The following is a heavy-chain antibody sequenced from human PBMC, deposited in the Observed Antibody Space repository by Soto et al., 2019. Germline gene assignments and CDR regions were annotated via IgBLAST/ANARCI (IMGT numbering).Heavy chain of an antibody. Sequence: QVQLLQSGTELRQPGSSVTISCTPSGGTFISSGFAWVRQAPGGRIEWMGVIIPILGTTKYAEKFLGRVTMMEPNYSTTPFSEFSALTVDAKPLYFCAKNNPHGSSNNACCDPWVQVTLVTVST. CDR2: IIPILGTT. V-gene: IGHV1-69*06. D-gene: IGHD6-6*01. J-gene: IGHJ5*02. CDR3: AKNNPHGSSNNACCDP. CDR1: GGTFISSG.